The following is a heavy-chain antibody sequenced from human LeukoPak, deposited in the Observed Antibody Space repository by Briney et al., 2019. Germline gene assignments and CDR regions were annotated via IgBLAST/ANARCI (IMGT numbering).Heavy chain of an antibody. CDR2: IYPGESIYASENT. CDR3: ASRTIDGYYFDY. V-gene: IGHV4-4*07. Sequence: PSETLSLTCSVSGVSISAYYWSWIRQPAGKGLEWIGRIYPGESIYASENTNYNPSLKSRVSMSGDTSKNQVSLKLRSVTAADTAVYYCASRTIDGYYFDYWGQGTLVTVSS. D-gene: IGHD3-3*01. J-gene: IGHJ4*02. CDR1: GVSISAYY.